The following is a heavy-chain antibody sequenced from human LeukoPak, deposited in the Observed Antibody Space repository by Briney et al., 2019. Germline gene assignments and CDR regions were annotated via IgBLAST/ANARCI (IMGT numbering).Heavy chain of an antibody. Sequence: PGGSLRLSCAASGFTFSSYGMSWVRQAPGKGLEWVSSISGSGGGTYSADSVKGRFTISRDNAKNSLYLQMNSLRAEDTAVYYCAELGITMIGGVWGKGTTVTISS. J-gene: IGHJ6*04. V-gene: IGHV3-23*01. D-gene: IGHD3-10*02. CDR3: AELGITMIGGV. CDR2: ISGSGGGT. CDR1: GFTFSSYG.